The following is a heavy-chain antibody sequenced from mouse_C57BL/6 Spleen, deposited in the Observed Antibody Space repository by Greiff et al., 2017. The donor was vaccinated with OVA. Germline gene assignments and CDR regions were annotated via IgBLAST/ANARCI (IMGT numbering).Heavy chain of an antibody. CDR2: FYPGSGSI. CDR1: GYTFTEYT. D-gene: IGHD1-1*01. V-gene: IGHV1-62-2*01. CDR3: ARHEESVYYGSSRGWYFDV. Sequence: VQLQQSGAELVKPGASVKLSCKASGYTFTEYTIHWVKQRSGQGLEWIGWFYPGSGSIKYNEKFKDKATLTADKSSSTVYMELSRLTSEDSAVYFCARHEESVYYGSSRGWYFDVWGTGTTVTVSS. J-gene: IGHJ1*03.